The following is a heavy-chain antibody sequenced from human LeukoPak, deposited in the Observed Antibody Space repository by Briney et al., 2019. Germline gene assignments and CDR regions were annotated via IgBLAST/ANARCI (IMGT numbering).Heavy chain of an antibody. Sequence: PGGSLRLSCAASGFTFSGSAIHWVRQASGKGLEWIGRITSKANNYATSYAASVKGRFTISRDASSNTAYLQMNSLKTEDTALYYCTRRGDGHSSDYWGQGTLVTVSS. CDR1: GFTFSGSA. V-gene: IGHV3-73*01. CDR3: TRRGDGHSSDY. D-gene: IGHD5-24*01. CDR2: ITSKANNYAT. J-gene: IGHJ4*02.